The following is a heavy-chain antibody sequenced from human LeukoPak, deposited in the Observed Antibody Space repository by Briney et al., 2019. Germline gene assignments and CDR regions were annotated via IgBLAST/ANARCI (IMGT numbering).Heavy chain of an antibody. Sequence: PGGSLRLSCAASGFTFSSYSMNWVRQAPGKGLEWVSSISSSSSYIYYADSVKGRFTISRDNAKNSLYLQMNSLRAEDTAVYYCAREVMITFGGVIVAYFDYWGQGTLVTVSS. D-gene: IGHD3-16*02. CDR1: GFTFSSYS. V-gene: IGHV3-21*01. CDR3: AREVMITFGGVIVAYFDY. J-gene: IGHJ4*02. CDR2: ISSSSSYI.